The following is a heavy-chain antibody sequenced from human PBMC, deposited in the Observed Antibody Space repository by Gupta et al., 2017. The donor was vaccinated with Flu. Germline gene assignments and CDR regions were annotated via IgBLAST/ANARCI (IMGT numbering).Heavy chain of an antibody. CDR3: ASAYVDMGRGDENAFDI. CDR2: INHSGSS. CDR1: DGSFSGYY. V-gene: IGHV4-34*01. D-gene: IGHD3-10*01. J-gene: IGHJ3*02. Sequence: QVQLQQCGAGLLKPSETLSLTCAAYDGSFSGYYWRWIRQHPGKGLEGIGEINHSGSSNYNPSLKRRVTISVETSKNQFSLKLGSVTAAETAVDYCASAYVDMGRGDENAFDIGGQGTMVTVSS.